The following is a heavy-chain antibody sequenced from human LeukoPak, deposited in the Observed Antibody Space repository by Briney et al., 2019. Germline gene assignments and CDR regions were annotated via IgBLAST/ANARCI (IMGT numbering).Heavy chain of an antibody. J-gene: IGHJ4*02. D-gene: IGHD5-24*01. CDR1: GFTFSSYS. CDR3: ARDDRDGYNYYFDY. Sequence: GGSLRLSSAASGFTFSSYSMNWVRQAPGKGLEWVSSISSSSSYIYYADSVKGRFTISRDNAKNSLYLQMNSLRAEDTAVYYCARDDRDGYNYYFDYWGQGTLVTVSS. V-gene: IGHV3-21*01. CDR2: ISSSSSYI.